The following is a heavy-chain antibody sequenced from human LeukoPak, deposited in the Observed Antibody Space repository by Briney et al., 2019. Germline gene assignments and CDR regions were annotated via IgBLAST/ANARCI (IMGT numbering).Heavy chain of an antibody. J-gene: IGHJ4*02. D-gene: IGHD5-24*01. CDR3: AKEEIGRDMNY. CDR2: ISYDGSNK. CDR1: GFTFSSYG. Sequence: PGGSLRLSCAASGFTFSSYGMHWVRQAPGKGLEWVAVISYDGSNKYYADSVKGRFTISRDNSKNTLYLQMNSLRAEDTAVYYCAKEEIGRDMNYWGQGTLVTVSS. V-gene: IGHV3-30*18.